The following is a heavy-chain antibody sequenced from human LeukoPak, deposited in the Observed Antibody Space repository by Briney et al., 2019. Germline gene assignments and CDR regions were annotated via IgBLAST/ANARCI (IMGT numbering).Heavy chain of an antibody. J-gene: IGHJ6*02. CDR1: GGSISSYY. Sequence: SETLSLTCTVSGGSISSYYWSWIRQPPGKGLEWIGNIYYSGSTNYNPSLRSRVTISVDTSENQCSLKLSSVTAADTAVYYCARGGDPHYGMDVWGQGTTVTVSS. CDR3: ARGGDPHYGMDV. CDR2: IYYSGST. D-gene: IGHD2-21*01. V-gene: IGHV4-59*01.